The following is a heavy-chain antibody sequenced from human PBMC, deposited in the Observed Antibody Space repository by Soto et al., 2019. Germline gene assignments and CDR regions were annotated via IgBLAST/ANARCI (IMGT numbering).Heavy chain of an antibody. CDR3: ARDPNYYDFWTGSYYYHGMDV. J-gene: IGHJ6*02. Sequence: QVQLVQSGVEVKKPGASVKVACKTSGYPFTNYFVHWVRQAPGQGLEWMGAIAPGNRITKYSVKSQSRVAMTCDTSTSIVSLELSSLRSEDTAVYFCARDPNYYDFWTGSYYYHGMDVWGQGTTVTVS. CDR1: GYPFTNYF. D-gene: IGHD3-3*01. V-gene: IGHV1-46*01. CDR2: IAPGNRIT.